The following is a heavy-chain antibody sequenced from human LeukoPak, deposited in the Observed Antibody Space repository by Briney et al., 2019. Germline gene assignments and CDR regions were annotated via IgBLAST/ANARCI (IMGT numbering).Heavy chain of an antibody. J-gene: IGHJ4*02. D-gene: IGHD3-10*01. V-gene: IGHV3-33*01. CDR1: GFTFRSYG. CDR3: ARASYGSGSYYGPSD. CDR2: IWYDGSNK. Sequence: PGGSLRLSCAASGFTFRSYGMHWVRQAPGKGLEWVAVIWYDGSNKYHADSVKGRFTISRDDAKNTLYLRMNSLRAEDTAIYYCARASYGSGSYYGPSDWGQGTLVTVSS.